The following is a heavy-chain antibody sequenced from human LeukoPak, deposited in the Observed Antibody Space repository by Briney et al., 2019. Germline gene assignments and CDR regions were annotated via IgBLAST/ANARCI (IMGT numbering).Heavy chain of an antibody. D-gene: IGHD6-13*01. J-gene: IGHJ4*02. V-gene: IGHV4-4*07. CDR3: ARGRIAAVTGTFLTYYFDY. CDR1: GGSISSYY. CDR2: IYTSGST. Sequence: PSETLSLTCTVSGGSISSYYWSWIRQPAGKGLEWIGRIYTSGSTNYNPSLKSRVTMSVDTSKNQFSLKLSSVTAADTAVYYCARGRIAAVTGTFLTYYFDYWGQGTLVTVSS.